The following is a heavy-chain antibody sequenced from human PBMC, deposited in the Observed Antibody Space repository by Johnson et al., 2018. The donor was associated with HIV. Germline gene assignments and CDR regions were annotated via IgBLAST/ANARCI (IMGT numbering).Heavy chain of an antibody. Sequence: VQLVESGGGVVQPGRSLRLSCAASGFPVSSNYMSWVRQAPGKGLEWVSAISGSGGSTYYADSAKGRFTISRDNAKNSLFLQMTSLRTEDTAFYYCARDYREANAFDIWGQGTMVTVSS. V-gene: IGHV3-23*04. CDR1: GFPVSSNY. CDR3: ARDYREANAFDI. CDR2: ISGSGGST. D-gene: IGHD1-26*01. J-gene: IGHJ3*02.